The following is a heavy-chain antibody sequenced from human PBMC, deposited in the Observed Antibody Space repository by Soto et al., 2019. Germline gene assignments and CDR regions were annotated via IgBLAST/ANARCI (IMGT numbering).Heavy chain of an antibody. CDR3: AASYSDSSAFDI. V-gene: IGHV1-58*01. J-gene: IGHJ3*02. CDR1: GFTFTGSA. CDR2: IVVGSGNT. Sequence: AASVKVSCKASGFTFTGSAVRWVRQARGQRLEWIGWIVVGSGNTNYAQKFQERVTITRDMSTSTAYMDLSSLRSEDTAMYYCAASYSDSSAFDIWGQGTMVTVSS. D-gene: IGHD3-22*01.